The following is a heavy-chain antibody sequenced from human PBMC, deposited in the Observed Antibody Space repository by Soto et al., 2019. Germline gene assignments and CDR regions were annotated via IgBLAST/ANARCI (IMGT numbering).Heavy chain of an antibody. CDR1: GYTFTSYG. CDR3: ARGVYSYGYVPPIFDY. Sequence: QVQLVQSGAEVKKPGASVKVSCKASGYTFTSYGISWVRQAPGQGLEWMGWISAYNGNTNYAQKLQGRVTMTTDTXTXXAYMELRSLRSDDTAGYYCARGVYSYGYVPPIFDYGGQGALVTVPS. D-gene: IGHD5-18*01. V-gene: IGHV1-18*01. J-gene: IGHJ4*02. CDR2: ISAYNGNT.